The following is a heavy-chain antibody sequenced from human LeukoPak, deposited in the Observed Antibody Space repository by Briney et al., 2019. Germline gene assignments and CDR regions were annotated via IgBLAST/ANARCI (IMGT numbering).Heavy chain of an antibody. J-gene: IGHJ5*02. CDR3: ARAYDILTGSSNWFDP. D-gene: IGHD3-9*01. CDR2: IYYSGST. Sequence: SETLSLTCTVSGGSISSGGYYWSWIRQHPGKGLEWIGYIYYSGSTYYNPSLKSRVTISVDTSKNQFSLKLSSVTAADTAVYYCARAYDILTGSSNWFDPWGQGTLVTVSS. V-gene: IGHV4-31*03. CDR1: GGSISSGGYY.